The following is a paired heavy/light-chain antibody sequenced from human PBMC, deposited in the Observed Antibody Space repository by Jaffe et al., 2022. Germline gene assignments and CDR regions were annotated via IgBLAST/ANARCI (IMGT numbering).Light chain of an antibody. V-gene: IGKV3-20*01. CDR3: QQYGSSPVIT. Sequence: EIVLTQSPGTLSLSPGERATLSCRASQSVSSSYLAWYQQKPGQAPRLLIYGASSRATGIPDRFSGSGSGTDFTLTISRLEPEDFAVYYCQQYGSSPVITFGQGTRLEIK. CDR1: QSVSSSY. CDR2: GAS. J-gene: IGKJ5*01.
Heavy chain of an antibody. V-gene: IGHV4-59*01. CDR2: IYYSGST. J-gene: IGHJ6*03. D-gene: IGHD3-3*01. Sequence: QVQLQESGPGLVKPSETLSLTCTVSGGSISSYYWSWIRQPPGKGLEWIGYIYYSGSTNYNPSLKSRVTISVDTSKNQFSLKLSSVTAADTAVYYCARDNRSHEYYDFWSGYYQSRNSYYYMDVWGKGTTVTVSS. CDR3: ARDNRSHEYYDFWSGYYQSRNSYYYMDV. CDR1: GGSISSYY.